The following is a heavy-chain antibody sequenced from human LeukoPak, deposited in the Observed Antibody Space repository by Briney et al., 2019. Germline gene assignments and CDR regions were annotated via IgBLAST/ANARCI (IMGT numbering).Heavy chain of an antibody. J-gene: IGHJ5*02. D-gene: IGHD2-2*01. V-gene: IGHV4-59*12. Sequence: SETLSLTCTVSGASLNDYYWSWIRQPPGKALEWIGFIHSSGSANSNPSLTSRVTISIDTSKNQFSLRLNSVTAADTGVYYCAGRYRGGPGFDPWGQGTLVVVSS. CDR2: IHSSGSA. CDR1: GASLNDYY. CDR3: AGRYRGGPGFDP.